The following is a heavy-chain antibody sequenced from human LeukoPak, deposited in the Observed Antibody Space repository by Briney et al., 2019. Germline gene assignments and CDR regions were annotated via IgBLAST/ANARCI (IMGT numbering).Heavy chain of an antibody. CDR3: ARGGWEDTAMVSYYYGMDV. D-gene: IGHD5-18*01. V-gene: IGHV1-18*01. CDR2: ISAYNGNT. J-gene: IGHJ6*02. CDR1: GYTFTSYG. Sequence: ASVKVSCKASGYTFTSYGISWVRQAPGQGLEWMGWISAYNGNTNYAQKLQGRVTMTTDTSTSTAYMELRSLRSDDTAVFYCARGGWEDTAMVSYYYGMDVWGQGTTVTVSS.